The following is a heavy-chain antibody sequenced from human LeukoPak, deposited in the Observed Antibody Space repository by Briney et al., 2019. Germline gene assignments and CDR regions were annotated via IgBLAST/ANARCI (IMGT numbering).Heavy chain of an antibody. CDR2: ISYDGSNK. J-gene: IGHJ3*02. D-gene: IGHD6-6*01. Sequence: GGSLRLSCAASGFTFSSYAMHWVRQAPGKGLEWVAVISYDGSNKYYADSVKGRFTISRDNSKNTLYLQTNSLRAEDTAVYYCARVLVGSSSVNDAFDIWGQGTMVTVSS. CDR1: GFTFSSYA. V-gene: IGHV3-30*01. CDR3: ARVLVGSSSVNDAFDI.